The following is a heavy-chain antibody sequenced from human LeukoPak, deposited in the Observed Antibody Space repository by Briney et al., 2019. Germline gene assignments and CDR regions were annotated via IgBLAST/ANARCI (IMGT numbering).Heavy chain of an antibody. CDR3: AKIRGYSGYRDAFDI. Sequence: GGSLRLSCAASGFNFNNYAMSWVRQAPGKGLEWVAVISYDGSNKYYADSVRGRFTISRDNSKNTLYLQMNSLRAEDTAVYYCAKIRGYSGYRDAFDIWGQGTMVTVSS. J-gene: IGHJ3*02. CDR2: ISYDGSNK. V-gene: IGHV3-30*18. D-gene: IGHD5-12*01. CDR1: GFNFNNYA.